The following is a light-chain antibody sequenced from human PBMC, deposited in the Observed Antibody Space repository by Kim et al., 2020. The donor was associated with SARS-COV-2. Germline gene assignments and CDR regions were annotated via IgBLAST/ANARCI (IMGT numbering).Light chain of an antibody. V-gene: IGKV3-15*01. CDR2: GAS. CDR3: QQYNSWPRT. CDR1: QSVNSN. J-gene: IGKJ1*01. Sequence: EIMMTQSPATLSVSPGERATLSCRTSQSVNSNLAWYQQKPGQAPRLLIYGASTRATGIPARFSGSGSGTEFTLTISSLQSEDFALYYCQQYNSWPRTFGQGTKVEIK.